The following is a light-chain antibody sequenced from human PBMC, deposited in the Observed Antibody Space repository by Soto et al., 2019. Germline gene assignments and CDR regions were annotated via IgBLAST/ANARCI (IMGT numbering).Light chain of an antibody. CDR2: EVT. V-gene: IGLV2-14*01. CDR1: SSDVGGQNF. CDR3: NSYTSTFTWV. J-gene: IGLJ2*01. Sequence: QSALTQPASVSGSPGQSITISCTGTSSDVGGQNFVSWYQQHPGKAPKLMIYEVTNRPSGVSDRFSGSKSGNTASLTISGLQAEDEADYYCNSYTSTFTWVFGGGTKLTVL.